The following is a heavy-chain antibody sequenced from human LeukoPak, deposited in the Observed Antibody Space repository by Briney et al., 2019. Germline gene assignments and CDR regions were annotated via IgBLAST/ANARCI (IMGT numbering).Heavy chain of an antibody. Sequence: SVKVSCKASGGTFSSYAISWVRQAPGQGLEWMGGIIPIFGTANYAQKFQGRVTMTRDASTSTVYMELSSLRSEDTAMYYCTRSGIVGAPGDFDYWGQGTLVTVSS. J-gene: IGHJ4*02. CDR3: TRSGIVGAPGDFDY. CDR2: IIPIFGTA. CDR1: GGTFSSYA. V-gene: IGHV1-69*05. D-gene: IGHD1-26*01.